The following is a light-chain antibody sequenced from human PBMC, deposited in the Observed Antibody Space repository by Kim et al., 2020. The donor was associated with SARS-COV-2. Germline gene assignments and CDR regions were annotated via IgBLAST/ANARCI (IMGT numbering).Light chain of an antibody. CDR1: QSVRCY. CDR3: QQRNNWPPTT. J-gene: IGKJ5*01. V-gene: IGKV3-11*01. Sequence: EIVLTQSPATLSLSPGERAILSCRASQSVRCYLAWYQQKPGQAPRLLIYDASNRATGIPARFSGSGSGTDFTLTISSLEPEDFAVYYCQQRNNWPPTTFGQGTRLEIK. CDR2: DAS.